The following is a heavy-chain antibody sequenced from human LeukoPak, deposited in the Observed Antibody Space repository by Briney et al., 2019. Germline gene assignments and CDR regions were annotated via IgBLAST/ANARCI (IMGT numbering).Heavy chain of an antibody. Sequence: SETLSLTCSVTDGSISDYFCSWIRQPAGKGLEWIGRFFISGSTSYNPSLKSRVTMSVDTSKNQFSLKLSSVTAADTAVYYCARGGYSYGFDYWGQGTLVTVSS. CDR1: DGSISDYF. CDR2: FFISGST. J-gene: IGHJ4*02. CDR3: ARGGYSYGFDY. V-gene: IGHV4-4*07. D-gene: IGHD5-18*01.